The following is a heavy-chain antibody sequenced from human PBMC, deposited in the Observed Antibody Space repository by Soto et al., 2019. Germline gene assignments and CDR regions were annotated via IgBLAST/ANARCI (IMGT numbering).Heavy chain of an antibody. J-gene: IGHJ4*02. CDR3: ARDGEGEAAAAMVY. V-gene: IGHV1-18*01. CDR1: GYTFTSYG. D-gene: IGHD6-13*01. Sequence: ASGKVSCKASGYTFTSYGISWVRQAPGQGLEWMGWISAYNGNTNYAQKLQGRVTMTTDTSANTAYMELSSLRSEDTAVYYCARDGEGEAAAAMVYWGQGTLVTVSS. CDR2: ISAYNGNT.